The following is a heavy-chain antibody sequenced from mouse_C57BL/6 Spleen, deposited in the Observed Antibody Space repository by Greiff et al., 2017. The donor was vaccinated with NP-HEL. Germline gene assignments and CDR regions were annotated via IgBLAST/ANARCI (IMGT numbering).Heavy chain of an antibody. Sequence: EVKLVESGGDLVKPGGSLKLSCAASGFTFSSYGMSWVRQTPDKRLEWVATISSGGSYTYYPDSVKGRCTISRDNAKNTLYLQMISLKSEDTAMYYCARLNSYFDYWGQGATLTVSS. J-gene: IGHJ2*01. CDR2: ISSGGSYT. V-gene: IGHV5-6*02. CDR3: ARLNSYFDY. CDR1: GFTFSSYG.